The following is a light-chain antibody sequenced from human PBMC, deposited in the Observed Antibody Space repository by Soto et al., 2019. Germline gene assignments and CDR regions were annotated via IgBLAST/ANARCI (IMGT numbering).Light chain of an antibody. CDR2: AAS. CDR3: QQSYSTTWT. Sequence: DIHMTQSPSSLSASVGDRVTITCRASQGISTYLNWYQQRPGTAPKLLIYAASSLQSGVPSRFSGSGSETHFTLTISSLQPEDFATYSCQQSYSTTWTFGQGTKVHIK. J-gene: IGKJ1*01. V-gene: IGKV1-39*01. CDR1: QGISTY.